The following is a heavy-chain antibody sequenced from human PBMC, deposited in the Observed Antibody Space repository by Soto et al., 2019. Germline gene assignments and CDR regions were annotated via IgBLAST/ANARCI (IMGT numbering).Heavy chain of an antibody. Sequence: ASVKVSCKVSGYTLTELSMHWVRQAPGKGLEWMGGFDPEDGETIYAQKFQGRVTMTEDTSTDTAYMELSSLRSEDTAVYYCATGVYCSSTSCRKYNWFDPWGQGTLVTVSP. D-gene: IGHD2-2*01. CDR1: GYTLTELS. J-gene: IGHJ5*02. V-gene: IGHV1-24*01. CDR2: FDPEDGET. CDR3: ATGVYCSSTSCRKYNWFDP.